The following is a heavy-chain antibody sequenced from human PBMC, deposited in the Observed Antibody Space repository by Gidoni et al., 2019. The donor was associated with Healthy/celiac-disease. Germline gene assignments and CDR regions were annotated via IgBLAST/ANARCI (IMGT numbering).Heavy chain of an antibody. J-gene: IGHJ6*03. V-gene: IGHV1-2*04. D-gene: IGHD5-12*01. CDR1: GYTFTGYY. Sequence: QVQLVQSGAEVKKPGASVKVSCKASGYTFTGYYMHWVRQAPGQGLEWMGWINPNSGGTNYAQKFQGWVTMTRDTSISTAYMELSRLRSDDTAVYYCARASGYGPYYDYYMDVWGKGTTVTVSS. CDR3: ARASGYGPYYDYYMDV. CDR2: INPNSGGT.